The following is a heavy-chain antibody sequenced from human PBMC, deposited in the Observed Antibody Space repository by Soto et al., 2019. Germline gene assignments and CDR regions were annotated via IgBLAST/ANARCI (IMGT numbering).Heavy chain of an antibody. CDR3: ATSYGNALYTY. D-gene: IGHD4-4*01. V-gene: IGHV4-59*02. J-gene: IGHJ4*02. CDR2: MHYTGFS. CDR1: GYSVTSHY. Sequence: SETLSLTCSFSGYSVTSHYVTWIRQSPEKGLEWIGYMHYTGFSHYNPSLKSRLTLSVDRSKNQFTLQLTSVTVADTAVYYCATSYGNALYTYWGQGTQVTVSS.